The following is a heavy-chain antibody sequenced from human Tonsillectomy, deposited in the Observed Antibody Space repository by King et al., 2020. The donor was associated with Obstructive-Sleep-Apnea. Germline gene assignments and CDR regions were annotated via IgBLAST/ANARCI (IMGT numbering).Heavy chain of an antibody. CDR1: GFTFSSYA. D-gene: IGHD3-9*01. CDR2: ISGSGGTT. J-gene: IGHJ3*02. CDR3: AKSTYDILTGYHDAFDI. V-gene: IGHV3-23*04. Sequence: EVKLVESGGGLVQPGGSLRLSCVASGFTFSSYAMSWVRQAGKGLEWVSSISGSGGTTDYADSVKGRFTISRDNSKNTLYLQMNSLRAEDTAVYYCAKSTYDILTGYHDAFDIWGQGTVVTVSS.